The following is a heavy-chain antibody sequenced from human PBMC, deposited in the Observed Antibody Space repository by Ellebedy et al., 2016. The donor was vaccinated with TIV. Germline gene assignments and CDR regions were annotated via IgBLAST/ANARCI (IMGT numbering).Heavy chain of an antibody. J-gene: IGHJ3*02. CDR2: INQDESQR. Sequence: GESLKISCAASGFSFNSYWMSWVRQAPGKGLEWVANINQDESQRYYVDSVKGRLTISRDNAKNSLYLQMTSLRADDTAVYYCATDGSYGDYRSPTHAFVMWGRGTLVTVSS. CDR3: ATDGSYGDYRSPTHAFVM. CDR1: GFSFNSYW. V-gene: IGHV3-7*01. D-gene: IGHD4-17*01.